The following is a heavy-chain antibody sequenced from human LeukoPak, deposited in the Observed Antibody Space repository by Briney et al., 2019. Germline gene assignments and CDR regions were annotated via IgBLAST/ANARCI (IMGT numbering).Heavy chain of an antibody. Sequence: GGSLRLSCAASGFTFSTFSMNWVRQAPGKGLEWVSSISSSSIHIYYADSVKGRSTISRDNAKNSLYLQMNSLRAEDTAVYYCVPVAVAGNWGQGTLVTVSS. CDR3: VPVAVAGN. CDR2: ISSSSIHI. V-gene: IGHV3-21*01. D-gene: IGHD6-19*01. J-gene: IGHJ4*02. CDR1: GFTFSTFS.